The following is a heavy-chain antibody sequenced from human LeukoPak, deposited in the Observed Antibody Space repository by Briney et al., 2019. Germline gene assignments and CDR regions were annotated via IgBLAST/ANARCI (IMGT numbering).Heavy chain of an antibody. CDR2: IYYAGGT. CDR3: ARYYIGHCATTYCYIGGFDP. Sequence: SETLSLTCTVSGGSVSSGNYYWSWIRQPPGKGLEWIGYIYYAGGTNYNPSLKSRVTISLDTSKNQFSLKMRSATAADTAVYYCARYYIGHCATTYCYIGGFDPWGQGTLVTVSA. J-gene: IGHJ5*02. D-gene: IGHD2-2*02. V-gene: IGHV4-61*01. CDR1: GGSVSSGNYY.